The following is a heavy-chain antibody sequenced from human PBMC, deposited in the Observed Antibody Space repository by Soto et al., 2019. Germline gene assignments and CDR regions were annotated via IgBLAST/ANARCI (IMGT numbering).Heavy chain of an antibody. J-gene: IGHJ4*02. V-gene: IGHV4-59*01. CDR1: GGSISSYY. D-gene: IGHD5-12*01. CDR2: IYYSGST. CDR3: ALTRYGADFDY. Sequence: ASETLSLTCTVSGGSISSYYWSWIRQPPGKGLEWIGYIYYSGSTNYNPSLKSRVTISVDTSKNQFSLKLSSVTAADTAVYYCALTRYGADFDYWGQGTLVTVSS.